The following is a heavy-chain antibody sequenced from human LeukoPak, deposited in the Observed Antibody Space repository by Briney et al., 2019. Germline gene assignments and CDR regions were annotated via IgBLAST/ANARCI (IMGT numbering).Heavy chain of an antibody. V-gene: IGHV3-23*01. J-gene: IGHJ4*02. CDR3: AKDRALSSTSRTFDY. Sequence: GGSLRLSCAASGFTFSSYAMSWVRQAPGKGLEWVSGISGSGGRTYYADSVKGRFTISRDNSKNTLYLQMNSLRAEDTAVYYCAKDRALSSTSRTFDYWGQGTLVTVSS. CDR1: GFTFSSYA. CDR2: ISGSGGRT. D-gene: IGHD6-19*01.